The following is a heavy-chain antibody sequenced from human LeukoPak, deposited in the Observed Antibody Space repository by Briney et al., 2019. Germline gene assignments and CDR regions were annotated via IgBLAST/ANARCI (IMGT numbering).Heavy chain of an antibody. D-gene: IGHD3-3*01. J-gene: IGHJ2*01. CDR1: GGSISGYY. V-gene: IGHV4-59*08. CDR3: ARKNFYPSWYFDV. Sequence: SETLSLTCTVSGGSISGYYWNWIRQSPGKGLEWIGYIYDSGPANYNPSLKSRVAISIDTSKNQFSLKVNSLTAADTALYFFARKNFYPSWYFDVWGRGTLVTVSS. CDR2: IYDSGPA.